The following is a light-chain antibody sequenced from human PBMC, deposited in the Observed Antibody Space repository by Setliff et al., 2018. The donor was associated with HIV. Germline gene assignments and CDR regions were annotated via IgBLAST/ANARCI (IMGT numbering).Light chain of an antibody. CDR1: SSDVGAYNY. CDR3: SSYTRSSPYV. J-gene: IGLJ1*01. Sequence: SVLTQPASVSGSPGQSITISCTGTSSDVGAYNYVSWYQQHPGKAPKLMIYEVSNRPSGVSNRFSGSKSGNTASLTISGLQAEDEADYYCSSYTRSSPYVFGTGTKVTVL. CDR2: EVS. V-gene: IGLV2-14*01.